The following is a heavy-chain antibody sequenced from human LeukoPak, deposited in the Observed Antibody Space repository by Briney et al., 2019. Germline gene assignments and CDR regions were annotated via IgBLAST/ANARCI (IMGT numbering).Heavy chain of an antibody. D-gene: IGHD5-24*01. V-gene: IGHV1-2*02. CDR2: INPNSGGT. CDR1: GYTFTGYY. Sequence: GASVKVSCKASGYTFTGYYMHWVRQAPGQGLEWMGWINPNSGGTNYAQKFQGRVTMTRDTSISTAYMELSRLRSDDTAVYYCARINAERDGYNLSYWYYYYYMDVWGKGTTVTVSS. J-gene: IGHJ6*03. CDR3: ARINAERDGYNLSYWYYYYYMDV.